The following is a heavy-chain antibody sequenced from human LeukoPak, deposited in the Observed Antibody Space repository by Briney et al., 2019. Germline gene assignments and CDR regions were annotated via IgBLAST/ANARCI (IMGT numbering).Heavy chain of an antibody. J-gene: IGHJ3*02. V-gene: IGHV4-59*12. D-gene: IGHD3-10*01. CDR1: GGSISSYC. CDR2: IYYSGST. Sequence: SETLSLTCTVSGGSISSYCWSWIRQPPGKGLEWIGYIYYSGSTNYNPSLKSRVTISVDTSKNQFSLKLSSVTAADTAVYYRARRGETYYYGSGSYASGAFDIWGQGTMVTVSS. CDR3: ARRGETYYYGSGSYASGAFDI.